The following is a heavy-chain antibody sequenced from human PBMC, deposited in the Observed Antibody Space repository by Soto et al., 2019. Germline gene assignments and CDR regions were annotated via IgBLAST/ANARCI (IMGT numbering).Heavy chain of an antibody. CDR3: ARVSVVVAATPDYYGMDV. J-gene: IGHJ6*02. V-gene: IGHV1-18*01. CDR2: ISAYNGNT. Sequence: ASVKVSCKASGYTFTSYGISWVRQAPGQGLEWMGWISAYNGNTNYAQKLQGRVTMTTDTSTSTAYMELRSLRSDDTAVYYCARVSVVVAATPDYYGMDVWGQGTTVTVSS. CDR1: GYTFTSYG. D-gene: IGHD2-15*01.